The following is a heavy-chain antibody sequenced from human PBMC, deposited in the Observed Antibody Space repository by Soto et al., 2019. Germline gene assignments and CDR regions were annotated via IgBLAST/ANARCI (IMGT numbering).Heavy chain of an antibody. CDR3: VKDGSSGWPYFYDMDV. CDR1: GFTFSGYA. CDR2: ISYDGSNK. Sequence: QPGGSLRLSCAASGFTFSGYALHWVRQAPGKGLEWVAVISYDGSNKYYADSVKGRFTISRDNSKNTLYLQMSSLRAEDTAVYYCVKDGSSGWPYFYDMDVWGQGTKVTVSS. J-gene: IGHJ6*02. D-gene: IGHD6-19*01. V-gene: IGHV3-30*18.